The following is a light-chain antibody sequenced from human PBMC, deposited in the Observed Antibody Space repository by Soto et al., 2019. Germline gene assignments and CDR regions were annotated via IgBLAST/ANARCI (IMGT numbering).Light chain of an antibody. CDR3: QHYNSYSEA. CDR2: KAS. Sequence: DIQMTQSPSTLSGSVGDRVTITCRASQTISSWLAWYQQKPGKAPKHLIYKASTLKSGVPSRFSCSGSGTEFTLTISSLQPDDFAAYYCQHYNSYSEAFGQGTKVELK. J-gene: IGKJ1*01. CDR1: QTISSW. V-gene: IGKV1-5*03.